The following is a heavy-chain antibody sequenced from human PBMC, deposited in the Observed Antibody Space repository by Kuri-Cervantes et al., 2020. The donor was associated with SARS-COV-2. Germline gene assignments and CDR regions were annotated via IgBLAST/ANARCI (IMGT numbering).Heavy chain of an antibody. Sequence: GGSLRLSCEASGFIFSDYYMSWIRQAPGKGLEWVSYISGSGSNTYYADSVKGRFTVSRDNAKNSLNLQMNSLKTEDTAVYYCTRALLSGYSYSYLVDAFDIWGQGTMVTVSS. CDR3: TRALLSGYSYSYLVDAFDI. J-gene: IGHJ3*02. CDR2: ISGSGSNT. D-gene: IGHD5-18*01. V-gene: IGHV3-11*01. CDR1: GFIFSDYY.